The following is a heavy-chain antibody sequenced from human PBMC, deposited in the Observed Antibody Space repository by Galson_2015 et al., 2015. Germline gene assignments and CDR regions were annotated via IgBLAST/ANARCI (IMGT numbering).Heavy chain of an antibody. Sequence: SVKVSCKAFGYSFTTSDYMHWVRQAPGQGLEWMEIINPSDGIANYTQNFQGRVTMTRDTYTRTVYIEVNSLRSEDTAVYYCARAADQYFDSWGQGTPVTVSS. CDR2: INPSDGIA. CDR1: GYSFTTSDY. D-gene: IGHD4-11*01. CDR3: ARAADQYFDS. J-gene: IGHJ4*02. V-gene: IGHV1-46*01.